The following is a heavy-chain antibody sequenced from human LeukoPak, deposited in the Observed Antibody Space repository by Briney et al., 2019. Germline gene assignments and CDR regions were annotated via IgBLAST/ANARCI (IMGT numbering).Heavy chain of an antibody. Sequence: GGSLRLSCAASGFTFSDYYKSWIRQAPGKGLEWVSYISSSGSTIYYADSVKGRFTISRDNAKNSLYLQMNSPRAEDTAVYYCARGLAAAAHFDYWGQGTLVTVSS. D-gene: IGHD6-13*01. J-gene: IGHJ4*02. CDR2: ISSSGSTI. CDR1: GFTFSDYY. CDR3: ARGLAAAAHFDY. V-gene: IGHV3-11*01.